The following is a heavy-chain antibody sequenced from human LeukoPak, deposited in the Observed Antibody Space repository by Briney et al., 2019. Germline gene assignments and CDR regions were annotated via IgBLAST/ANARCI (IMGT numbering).Heavy chain of an antibody. J-gene: IGHJ4*02. D-gene: IGHD3-22*01. CDR2: FKSDGSSP. Sequence: PGGSLRLSCAASGFTLNTNWMHWVRQAPGKGLVWVSRFKSDGSSPTYADSVKGRFTISRDNAKNTLYLEMNSLRAEDTAVYYFGTVGGDSSFWGQGTLVIVSS. CDR3: GTVGGDSSF. V-gene: IGHV3-74*03. CDR1: GFTLNTNW.